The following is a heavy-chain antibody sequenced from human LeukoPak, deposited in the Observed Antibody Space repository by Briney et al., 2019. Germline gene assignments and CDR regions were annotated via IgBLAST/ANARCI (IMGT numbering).Heavy chain of an antibody. D-gene: IGHD3-3*01. V-gene: IGHV1-46*01. J-gene: IGHJ4*02. CDR1: GYTFTSYY. CDR3: ARGQRPIRVVTPELFDY. CDR2: INPGGGNT. Sequence: ASVKVSCKASGYTFTSYYIYWVRQAPGQGLEWMGLINPGGGNTNYAQKFQGRVTMTRDMSTSTVYMGLSSLTSEDTAVYYCARGQRPIRVVTPELFDYWGQGTLVTVSS.